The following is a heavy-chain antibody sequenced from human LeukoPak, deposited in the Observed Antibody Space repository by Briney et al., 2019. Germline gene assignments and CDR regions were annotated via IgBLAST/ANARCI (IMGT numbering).Heavy chain of an antibody. D-gene: IGHD4-17*01. CDR1: GFTFSSYA. CDR2: ISGSGGST. CDR3: AKGSRSDYGDYGEFFDY. Sequence: GGSLRLSCAASGFTFSSYAMSWFRQAPGKGLEWVSAISGSGGSTYYADSVKGRFTISRDNSKNTLYLQMNSLRAEDTAVYYCAKGSRSDYGDYGEFFDYWGQGTPVTVSS. V-gene: IGHV3-23*01. J-gene: IGHJ4*02.